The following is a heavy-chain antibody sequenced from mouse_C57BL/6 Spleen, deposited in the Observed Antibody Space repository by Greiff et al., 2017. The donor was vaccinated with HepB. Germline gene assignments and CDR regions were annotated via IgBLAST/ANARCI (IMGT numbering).Heavy chain of an antibody. CDR1: GYSFTGYY. Sequence: EVQLQQSGPELVKPGASVKISCKASGYSFTGYYMNWVKQSPEKSLEWIGEINPSTGGTTYNQKFKAKATLTVDKSSSTAYMQLKSLTSEDSAVYYGARSLELGPFDYWGQGTTLTVSS. V-gene: IGHV1-42*01. CDR3: ARSLELGPFDY. D-gene: IGHD4-1*01. CDR2: INPSTGGT. J-gene: IGHJ2*01.